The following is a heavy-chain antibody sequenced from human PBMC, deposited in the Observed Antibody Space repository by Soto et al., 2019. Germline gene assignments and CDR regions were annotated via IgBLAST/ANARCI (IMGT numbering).Heavy chain of an antibody. D-gene: IGHD5-12*01. CDR3: ARAIVAGYYYYYGMDV. J-gene: IGHJ6*02. Sequence: SQTLSLTCAISGDSVSSNSAVWNWIRQSPSRGLEWLGRTYYRSKWYNDYAVSVKSRITINPDTSKNQFSLQLNSVTPEDTAVYYCARAIVAGYYYYYGMDVWGQGTTVTVSS. V-gene: IGHV6-1*01. CDR2: TYYRSKWYN. CDR1: GDSVSSNSAV.